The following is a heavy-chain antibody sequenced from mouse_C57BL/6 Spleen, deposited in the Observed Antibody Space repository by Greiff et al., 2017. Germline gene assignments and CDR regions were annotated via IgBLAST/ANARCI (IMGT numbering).Heavy chain of an antibody. CDR3: ARKEETALGFAY. CDR1: GFSLTSYG. D-gene: IGHD3-2*01. V-gene: IGHV2-2*01. Sequence: VKVVESGPGLVQPSQSLSITCTVSGFSLTSYGVHWVRQSPGKGLEWLGVIWSGGSTDYNAAFISRLSISKDNSKSQVFFKMNSLQADDTAIYYCARKEETALGFAYWGQGTLVTVSA. J-gene: IGHJ3*01. CDR2: IWSGGST.